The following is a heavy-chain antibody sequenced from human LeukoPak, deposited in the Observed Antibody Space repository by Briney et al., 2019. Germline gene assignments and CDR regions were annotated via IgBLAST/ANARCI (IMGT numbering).Heavy chain of an antibody. CDR3: VTTTSAYDI. D-gene: IGHD1-1*01. CDR2: IGFDGKDK. V-gene: IGHV3-30*02. Sequence: GGSLRLSCVASGLILAIYGIHWLPHAPGKGLEWVIVIGFDGKDKFYADSVKGRFTISRDNSENTVDLQMNSLRPDDTAIYYCVTTTSAYDIWGQGTLVTVSS. CDR1: GLILAIYG. J-gene: IGHJ3*02.